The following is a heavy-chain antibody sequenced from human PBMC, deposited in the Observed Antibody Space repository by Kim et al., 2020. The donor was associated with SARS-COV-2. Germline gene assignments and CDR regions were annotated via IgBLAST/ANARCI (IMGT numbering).Heavy chain of an antibody. D-gene: IGHD6-19*01. CDR2: IIPIFGTA. CDR3: ARERSSGWYASGSYPNWFDP. Sequence: SVKVSCKASGGTFSSYAISWVRQAPGQGLEWMGGIIPIFGTANYAQKFQGRVTITADESTSTAYMELSSLRSEDTAVYYCARERSSGWYASGSYPNWFDPWGQGTLVTVSS. J-gene: IGHJ5*02. CDR1: GGTFSSYA. V-gene: IGHV1-69*13.